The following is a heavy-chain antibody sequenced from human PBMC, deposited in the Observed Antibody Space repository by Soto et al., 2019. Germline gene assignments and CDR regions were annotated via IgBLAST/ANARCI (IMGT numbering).Heavy chain of an antibody. CDR3: AKDPYYDFWSGYVDY. Sequence: GGSLRLSCAASGFTFSSYAMSWVRQAPGKGLEWVSAISGSGGSTYYADSVKGRFTISRDNSKNTLYLQMNSLRAEDTAVYYCAKDPYYDFWSGYVDYWGQGTLVTVSS. D-gene: IGHD3-3*01. J-gene: IGHJ4*02. CDR2: ISGSGGST. V-gene: IGHV3-23*01. CDR1: GFTFSSYA.